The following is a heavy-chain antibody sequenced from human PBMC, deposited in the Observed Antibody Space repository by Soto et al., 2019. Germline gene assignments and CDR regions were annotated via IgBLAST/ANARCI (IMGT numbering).Heavy chain of an antibody. CDR2: INHSGST. CDR1: GGSFSGYY. D-gene: IGHD3-9*01. CDR3: ARGLLYYDILTGYYPYDWFDP. V-gene: IGHV4-34*01. J-gene: IGHJ5*02. Sequence: PSETLSLTCAVYGGSFSGYYWSWIRQPPGKGLEWIGEINHSGSTNYNPFLKSRVTISVDTPKNQFSLKLSSVTAADTAVYYCARGLLYYDILTGYYPYDWFDPWGQGALVTVSS.